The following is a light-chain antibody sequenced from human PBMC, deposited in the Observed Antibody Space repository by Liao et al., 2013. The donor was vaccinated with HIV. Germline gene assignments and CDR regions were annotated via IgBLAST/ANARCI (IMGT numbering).Light chain of an antibody. CDR3: QTWDSGTRRV. J-gene: IGLJ1*01. Sequence: SNVLTQPPSVSVAPGQTARITCGGDNIGDKSVHWYQQRPGQAPVLLIYYDNDRPSGTPERFSGSYSGNTATVTISGTQVMDEADYYCQTWDSGTRRVFGSGTRVTVL. CDR1: NIGDKS. V-gene: IGLV3-21*01. CDR2: YDN.